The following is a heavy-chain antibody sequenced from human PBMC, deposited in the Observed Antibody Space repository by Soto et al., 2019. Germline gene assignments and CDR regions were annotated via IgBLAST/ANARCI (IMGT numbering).Heavy chain of an antibody. J-gene: IGHJ4*02. Sequence: QVQLVQSGAEVKKPGASVKVSCKASGYTFTSYGISWVRQAPGQGLEWMGWISAYNGNTNYAQKLQGRVTMTTDTSTSTGYLELMSLRSDDTAVYYCAWDQGDILTEFVGNFDYWGKGTLVTFSS. CDR1: GYTFTSYG. CDR3: AWDQGDILTEFVGNFDY. V-gene: IGHV1-18*01. D-gene: IGHD3-9*01. CDR2: ISAYNGNT.